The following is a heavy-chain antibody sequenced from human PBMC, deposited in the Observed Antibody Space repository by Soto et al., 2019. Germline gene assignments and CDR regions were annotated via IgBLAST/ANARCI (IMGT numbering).Heavy chain of an antibody. CDR2: ISGSGGST. Sequence: GGSLRLSCAASGFTFSSYAMSWVRQAPGKGLEWVSAISGSGGSTYYADSVKGRFANSRDNSKNTLYLQMSSLRAEDTAVYYCAKRVPYQLLEGSSSLYFDYWGQGTLVTVSS. CDR1: GFTFSSYA. V-gene: IGHV3-23*01. CDR3: AKRVPYQLLEGSSSLYFDY. D-gene: IGHD2-2*01. J-gene: IGHJ4*02.